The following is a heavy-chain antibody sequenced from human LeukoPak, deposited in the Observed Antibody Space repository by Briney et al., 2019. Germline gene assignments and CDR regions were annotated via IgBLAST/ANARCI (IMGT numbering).Heavy chain of an antibody. CDR3: ARDNSGYDRSYYYYNMDV. J-gene: IGHJ6*03. CDR2: ISGYNGNT. V-gene: IGHV1-18*01. D-gene: IGHD5-12*01. Sequence: ASVKVSCKASGYTFNSCGISWVRQAPGQGLEWMGWISGYNGNTNYAQKVQDRVTMTTDTSTSTAYMELRSLRSDDTAVYYCARDNSGYDRSYYYYNMDVWGKGTTVTISS. CDR1: GYTFNSCG.